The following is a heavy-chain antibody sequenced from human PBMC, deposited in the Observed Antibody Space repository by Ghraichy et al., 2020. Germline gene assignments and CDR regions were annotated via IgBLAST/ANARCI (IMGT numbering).Heavy chain of an antibody. J-gene: IGHJ6*03. V-gene: IGHV3-23*01. CDR2: ISGSGGST. D-gene: IGHD3-10*01. CDR1: GFTFSSYA. CDR3: AKFRLTESGGYYYMDV. Sequence: GGSLRLSCAASGFTFSSYAMSWVRQAPGKGLEWVSAISGSGGSTYYADSVKGRFTISRDNSKNTLYLQMNSLRAEDTAVYYCAKFRLTESGGYYYMDVWGKGTTVTVSS.